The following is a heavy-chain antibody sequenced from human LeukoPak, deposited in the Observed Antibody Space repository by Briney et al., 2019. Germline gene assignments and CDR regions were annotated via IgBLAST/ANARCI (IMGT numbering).Heavy chain of an antibody. V-gene: IGHV1-8*01. CDR1: GYTFTSYD. J-gene: IGHJ6*02. CDR3: ARVNILRFLEWLRFDYYYYYGMDV. D-gene: IGHD3-3*01. Sequence: ASVKVSCKASGYTFTSYDINWVRQATGQGLEWMGWMNPNSGNTGYAQEFQGRVTMTRNTSISTAYMELSSLRSEDTAVYYCARVNILRFLEWLRFDYYYYYGMDVWGQGTTVTVSS. CDR2: MNPNSGNT.